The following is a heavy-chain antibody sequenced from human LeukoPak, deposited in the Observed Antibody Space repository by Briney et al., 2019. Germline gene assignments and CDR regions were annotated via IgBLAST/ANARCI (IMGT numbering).Heavy chain of an antibody. J-gene: IGHJ5*02. V-gene: IGHV3-23*01. CDR2: TSSSDAGT. D-gene: IGHD2-21*01. CDR1: GFTVSSNY. CDR3: AKAPVTSCRGAYCYPFDP. Sequence: PGGSLRLSCAASGFTVSSNYVSCVRQTPGKGLEWVAATSSSDAGTYHADSARGRFTISRDNSKNTLYLQMNSLRAEDAAVYFWAKAPVTSCRGAYCYPFDPWGQGTLVTVSS.